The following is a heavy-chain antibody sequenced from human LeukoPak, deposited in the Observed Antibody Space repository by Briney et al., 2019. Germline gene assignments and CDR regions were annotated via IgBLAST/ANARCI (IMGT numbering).Heavy chain of an antibody. D-gene: IGHD2-15*01. CDR1: GFTFSSYG. Sequence: GGSLRLSCAASGFTFSSYGMHWVRQAPGKGLEWVAVISYDGSNKYYADSVKGRFTISRDNSKNALYLQMNSLRAEDTAVYYCAKDRRWTEGDWFDPWGQGTLVTVSS. J-gene: IGHJ5*02. CDR3: AKDRRWTEGDWFDP. CDR2: ISYDGSNK. V-gene: IGHV3-30*18.